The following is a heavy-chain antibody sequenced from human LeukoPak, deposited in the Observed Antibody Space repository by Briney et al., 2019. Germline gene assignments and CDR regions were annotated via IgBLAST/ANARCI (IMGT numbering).Heavy chain of an antibody. V-gene: IGHV4-61*01. CDR1: GGSVSSGSYY. CDR2: IYYSGST. J-gene: IGHJ6*02. CDR3: ARGVDYDNNYFQYGMDV. Sequence: SETLSLTCSVSGGSVSSGSYYWSWIRQPPGKGLEWIGYIYYSGSTEYNPSLKSRVTISVDTSKNQFSLKLNSVTAADTAVYYCARGVDYDNNYFQYGMDVWGRGTTVTVSS. D-gene: IGHD3-9*01.